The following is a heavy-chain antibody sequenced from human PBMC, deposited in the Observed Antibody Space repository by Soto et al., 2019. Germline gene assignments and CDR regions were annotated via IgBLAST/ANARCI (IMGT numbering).Heavy chain of an antibody. CDR1: GGTFSSYT. D-gene: IGHD3-10*01. CDR2: IIPILGIA. J-gene: IGHJ5*02. CDR3: ARDLFRGVIINWFDP. Sequence: QVQLVQSGAEVKKPGSSVKVSCKASGGTFSSYTISWVRQAPGQGLEWMGRIIPILGIANYAQKFQGRVTITADKSTSTDYMELSSLISEDTAVYYCARDLFRGVIINWFDPWGQGTLVTVSS. V-gene: IGHV1-69*08.